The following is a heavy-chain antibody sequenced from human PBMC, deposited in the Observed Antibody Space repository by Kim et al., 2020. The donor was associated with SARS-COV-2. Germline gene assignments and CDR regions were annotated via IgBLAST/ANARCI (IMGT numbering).Heavy chain of an antibody. V-gene: IGHV3-33*06. J-gene: IGHJ4*02. Sequence: GGSLRLSCAASGFTFSSYAMHWVRQAPGKGLEWVAVIWYDGSNKYYADSVKGRFTISRDNSKNTLYLQMNSLRAEDTAVYYCAKDGSNGDYVAYFDYWGQGTLVTVSS. CDR2: IWYDGSNK. CDR3: AKDGSNGDYVAYFDY. D-gene: IGHD4-17*01. CDR1: GFTFSSYA.